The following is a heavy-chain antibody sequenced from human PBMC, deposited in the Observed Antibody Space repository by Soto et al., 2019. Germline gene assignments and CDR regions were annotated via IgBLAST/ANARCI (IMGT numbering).Heavy chain of an antibody. V-gene: IGHV3-21*01. CDR2: ISSSSSYI. CDR3: ARHLRGYSGYDFNY. Sequence: PGGSLRLSCAASGFTFSSYSMNWVRQAPGKGLEWVSSISSSSSYIYYADSVKGRSTISRDNAKNSLYLQMNSLRAEDTAVYYCARHLRGYSGYDFNYWGQGTLVTVSS. CDR1: GFTFSSYS. D-gene: IGHD5-12*01. J-gene: IGHJ4*02.